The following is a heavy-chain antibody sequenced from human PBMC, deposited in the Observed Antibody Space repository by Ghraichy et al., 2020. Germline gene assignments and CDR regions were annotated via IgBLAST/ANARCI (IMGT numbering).Heavy chain of an antibody. CDR2: IYYSGRT. J-gene: IGHJ4*02. V-gene: IGHV4-59*01. Sequence: SQTLSLTCTVSGGSISSYYWSWIRQPPGKGLEWIGSIYYSGRTNYNPSLKSRVTMSVDTSKNQFSLKLSSVTAADTAVYYCARVGSRQMDFDYWGQGTLVTVSS. CDR3: ARVGSRQMDFDY. CDR1: GGSISSYY. D-gene: IGHD5-24*01.